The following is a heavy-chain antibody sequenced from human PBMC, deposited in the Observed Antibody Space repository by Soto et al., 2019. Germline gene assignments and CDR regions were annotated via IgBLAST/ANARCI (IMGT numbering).Heavy chain of an antibody. V-gene: IGHV4-39*01. J-gene: IGHJ4*02. CDR2: IYYSGST. CDR1: GGSISSSSYY. CDR3: ASVPDQSGGFDY. Sequence: SETLSLTCTVSGGSISSSSYYWGWIRQPPGKGLEWIGSIYYSGSTYYNPSLKSRVTISVDTSKNQFSLKLSAVTAADTAVYYCASVPDQSGGFDYWGQGTLVTVSS. D-gene: IGHD3-10*01.